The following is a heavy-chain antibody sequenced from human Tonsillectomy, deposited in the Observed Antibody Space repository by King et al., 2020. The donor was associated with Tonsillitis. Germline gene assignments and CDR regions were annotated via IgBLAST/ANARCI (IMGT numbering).Heavy chain of an antibody. CDR2: IYHSGST. D-gene: IGHD2-2*01. CDR1: GYSISSGYY. CDR3: ARTFLTVVRQTTSFDY. V-gene: IGHV4-38-2*01. Sequence: QLQESGPGLVKPSETLSLTCAVSGYSISSGYYWGWIRQPPGKGLEWIGSIYHSGSTYYNPSLKSRVTISVDTSKNQLYLKLSSVPAADTAVYYCARTFLTVVRQTTSFDYWGQGTLVTVSS. J-gene: IGHJ4*02.